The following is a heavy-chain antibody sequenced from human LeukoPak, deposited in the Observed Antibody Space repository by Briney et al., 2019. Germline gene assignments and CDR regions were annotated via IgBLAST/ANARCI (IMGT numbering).Heavy chain of an antibody. CDR2: ISSSGSTI. CDR3: ARDQSGSSSWYGY. J-gene: IGHJ4*02. Sequence: NAGGSLRLSCAASGFTFSDYYMSWIRQAPGKGLEWVSYISSSGSTIYYADPVKGRFTISRDNAKNSLYLQMNSLRAEDTAVYYCARDQSGSSSWYGYWGQGTLVTVSS. CDR1: GFTFSDYY. V-gene: IGHV3-11*01. D-gene: IGHD6-13*01.